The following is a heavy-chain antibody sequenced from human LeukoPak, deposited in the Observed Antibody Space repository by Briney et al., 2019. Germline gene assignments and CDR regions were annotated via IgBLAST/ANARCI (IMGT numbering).Heavy chain of an antibody. J-gene: IGHJ4*02. CDR1: GFTFSSYS. CDR2: ISSSSSYI. D-gene: IGHD6-13*01. V-gene: IGHV3-21*01. CDR3: ASAAVGTGDYFDY. Sequence: PGGSLRLSCAASGFTFSSYSMNWVRQAPGKGLEWVSSISSSSSYIYYADSLKGRFTISRGNAKNSLYLQMNSLRAEDTAVYYCASAAVGTGDYFDYWGQGTLVTVSS.